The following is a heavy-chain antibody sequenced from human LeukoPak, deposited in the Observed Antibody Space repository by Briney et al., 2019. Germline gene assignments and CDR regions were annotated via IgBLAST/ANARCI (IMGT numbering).Heavy chain of an antibody. CDR3: AKGGQWRFNAFDI. J-gene: IGHJ3*02. CDR2: ISGSGGST. CDR1: GFTFSSYA. V-gene: IGHV3-23*01. Sequence: GGPLRLSCAASGFTFSSYAMSWVRQAPGKGLEWVSTISGSGGSTYYADSVKGRFTISRDNSKNTLYLQVDSLRAEDTAVYYCAKGGQWRFNAFDIWGQGTMVTVSS. D-gene: IGHD2-8*01.